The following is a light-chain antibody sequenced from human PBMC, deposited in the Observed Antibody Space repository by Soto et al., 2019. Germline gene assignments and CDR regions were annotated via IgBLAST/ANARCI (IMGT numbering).Light chain of an antibody. CDR2: GAS. CDR3: HRSSPSRT. V-gene: IGKV3-20*01. J-gene: IGKJ1*01. Sequence: EFVLTHAPGSLSLSPGEIASLSCRARPCVSGRYLAWYQPKPGQAPRHLVYGASSRATGIPDRFSGSGSGIDFTLSISRLEPEDFAVYYCHRSSPSRTLGQGTKVDIK. CDR1: PCVSGRY.